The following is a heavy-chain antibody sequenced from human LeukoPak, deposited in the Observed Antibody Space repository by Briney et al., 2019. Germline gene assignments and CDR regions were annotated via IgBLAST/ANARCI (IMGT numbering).Heavy chain of an antibody. J-gene: IGHJ3*02. CDR3: AKDQLWFGELYSAFDI. CDR1: GFTFSSYV. V-gene: IGHV3-30*02. CDR2: IRYDGSNK. D-gene: IGHD3-10*01. Sequence: PGRSLRLSCAASGFTFSSYVMHWVRQAPGKGLEWVAIIRYDGSNKYYADSVKGRFTISRDNSKNTLYLQMNSLRAEDTAVYYCAKDQLWFGELYSAFDIWGQGTMVTVSS.